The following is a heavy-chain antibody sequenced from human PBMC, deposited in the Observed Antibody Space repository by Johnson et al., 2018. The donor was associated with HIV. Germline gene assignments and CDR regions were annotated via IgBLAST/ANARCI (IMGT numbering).Heavy chain of an antibody. D-gene: IGHD2/OR15-2a*01. J-gene: IGHJ3*02. Sequence: AAGGVTFSSHAMHWVRQAPGKGLDWVTVISYDGSNKYYADSVKGRFTISRDNSKNTLYLQMNSLRAEDTAVYYCATNRGGAFDIWGQGTMVTVSS. CDR1: GVTFSSHA. CDR3: ATNRGGAFDI. CDR2: ISYDGSNK. V-gene: IGHV3-30*14.